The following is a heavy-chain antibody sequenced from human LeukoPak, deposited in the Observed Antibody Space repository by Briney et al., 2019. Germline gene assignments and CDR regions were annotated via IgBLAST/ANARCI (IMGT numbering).Heavy chain of an antibody. CDR1: GFTFSSYW. D-gene: IGHD3-22*01. CDR3: AKETSMIVVVITTDWYFDL. V-gene: IGHV3-74*01. Sequence: GGSLRLSCAASGFTFSSYWMHWVRQAPGKGLMWVSRINSDGSTTSYADSVKGRFTISRDNAKNTLYLQMNSLRAEDTAVYYCAKETSMIVVVITTDWYFDLWGRGTLVTVSS. CDR2: INSDGSTT. J-gene: IGHJ2*01.